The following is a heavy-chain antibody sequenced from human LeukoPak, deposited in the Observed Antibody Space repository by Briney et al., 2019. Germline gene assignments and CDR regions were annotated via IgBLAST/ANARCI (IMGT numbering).Heavy chain of an antibody. J-gene: IGHJ6*03. Sequence: GASVKVSCKVSGYTLTELSMHWVRQAPGKGLEWMVGFDPEDGETIYAQKFQGRVTMTEDTSTDTAYMELSSLRSEDTAVYYCATDTPYCSSTSCPRNYYYMDVWGKGTTVTVSS. CDR2: FDPEDGET. CDR3: ATDTPYCSSTSCPRNYYYMDV. V-gene: IGHV1-24*01. CDR1: GYTLTELS. D-gene: IGHD2-2*01.